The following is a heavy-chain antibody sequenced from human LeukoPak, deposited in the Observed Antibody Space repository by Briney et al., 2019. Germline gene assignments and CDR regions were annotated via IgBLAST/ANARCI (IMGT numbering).Heavy chain of an antibody. CDR3: ARVRYGEFGAFDF. J-gene: IGHJ3*01. Sequence: SETLSLTCTVSGGSISSYYWSWIRQPPGKGLEWIGYIYYSGSTNYNPSLKSRVTISVDTSKNQFFLNLSSLTAADTAVYYCARVRYGEFGAFDFWGQGKMVTVSS. D-gene: IGHD3-10*01. CDR1: GGSISSYY. V-gene: IGHV4-59*01. CDR2: IYYSGST.